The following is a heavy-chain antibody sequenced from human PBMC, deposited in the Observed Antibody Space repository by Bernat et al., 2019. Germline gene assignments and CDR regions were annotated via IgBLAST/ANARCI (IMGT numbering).Heavy chain of an antibody. CDR1: GFTFSSYA. V-gene: IGHV3-30-3*01. CDR2: ISYDGSNK. J-gene: IGHJ6*02. D-gene: IGHD3-10*01. CDR3: ARDQRITMVRGHLPPYYYGMDV. Sequence: QVQLVESGGGVVQPGRSLRLSCAASGFTFSSYAMHWVRQAPGKGLEWVAVISYDGSNKYYADSVKGRFTISRDNSKNTLYLLMNSLRAEDTAVYYCARDQRITMVRGHLPPYYYGMDVWGQGTTVTVSS.